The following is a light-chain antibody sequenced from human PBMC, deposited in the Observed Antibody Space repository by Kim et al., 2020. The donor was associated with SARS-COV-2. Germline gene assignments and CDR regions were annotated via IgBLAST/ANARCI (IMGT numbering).Light chain of an antibody. J-gene: IGKJ4*01. Sequence: PGERAPLSCRASQSVSSSYLAWYQQKPGQAPRLLIYGASSRATGILDRFSGSGSGTDFTLTISRLEPEDFAVYYCQQYGSSSGLTFGGGTKVDIK. CDR2: GAS. CDR1: QSVSSSY. CDR3: QQYGSSSGLT. V-gene: IGKV3-20*01.